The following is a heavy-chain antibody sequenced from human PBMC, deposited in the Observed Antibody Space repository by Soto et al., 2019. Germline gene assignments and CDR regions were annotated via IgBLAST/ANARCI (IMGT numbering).Heavy chain of an antibody. CDR2: IYWDDDK. CDR1: GFSLSTSGVG. V-gene: IGHV2-5*02. J-gene: IGHJ4*02. CDR3: AHRPVAAAGKGAFDY. Sequence: QITLKESGPTLVNPTQTLTLTCTFSGFSLSTSGVGVGWIRQPPGKALEWLALIYWDDDKRYSPSLKSRLTITKDTSKNQVVLTMANMDPVDTATYYCAHRPVAAAGKGAFDYWGQGTLVTVSS. D-gene: IGHD6-13*01.